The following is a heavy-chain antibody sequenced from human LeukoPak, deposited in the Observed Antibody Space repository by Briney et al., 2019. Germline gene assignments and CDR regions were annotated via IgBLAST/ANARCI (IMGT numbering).Heavy chain of an antibody. Sequence: SETLSLTCAVYGGSFSGYYWSWIRQPPGKGLEWIGYIYHSGSTYYNPSLKSRVTISVDRSKNQFSLKLSSVTAADTAVYYCAREFEYYDFWSGYYRREGFDPWGQGTLVTVSS. V-gene: IGHV4-34*01. CDR2: IYHSGST. CDR3: AREFEYYDFWSGYYRREGFDP. CDR1: GGSFSGYY. J-gene: IGHJ5*02. D-gene: IGHD3-3*01.